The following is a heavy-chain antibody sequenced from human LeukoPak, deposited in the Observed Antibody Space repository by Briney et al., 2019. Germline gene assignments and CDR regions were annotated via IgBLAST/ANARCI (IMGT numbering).Heavy chain of an antibody. V-gene: IGHV3-74*01. D-gene: IGHD5-18*01. Sequence: GGSLRLSCAASGFTFSSYWLHWVRQAPGKGLVWVSRIKGDERSTNYADSVKGRFTISRDNAKNTVCLEMNSLRAEDTAVYYCVRGQLWSYYHDYWGQGSLVTVSS. J-gene: IGHJ4*02. CDR3: VRGQLWSYYHDY. CDR2: IKGDERST. CDR1: GFTFSSYW.